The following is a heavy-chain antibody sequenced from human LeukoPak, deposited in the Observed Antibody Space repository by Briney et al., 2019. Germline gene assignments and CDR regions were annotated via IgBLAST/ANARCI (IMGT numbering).Heavy chain of an antibody. CDR2: ISGSGGST. Sequence: PGGSLRLSCAASGFTFSSYAMSWVRQAPGKGLEWVSAISGSGGSTYYADSVKGRFTISRDNSKNTLYLQMNSLRAEDTAVYYCGKDRSWDHMVRGGYDAFDIWGQGTMVTVSS. CDR3: GKDRSWDHMVRGGYDAFDI. J-gene: IGHJ3*02. V-gene: IGHV3-23*01. D-gene: IGHD3-10*01. CDR1: GFTFSSYA.